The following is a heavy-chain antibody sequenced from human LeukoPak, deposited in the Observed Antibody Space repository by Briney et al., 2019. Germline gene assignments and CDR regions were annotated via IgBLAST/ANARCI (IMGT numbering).Heavy chain of an antibody. CDR3: VRDLARVVAGTGI. V-gene: IGHV3-48*02. CDR1: AFSFVRSS. Sequence: GGSLCLSYAASAFSFVRSSIRSVRQAPGKGLEWISSITSSSSTMYYADSVKGRFTISRDNAKNSLFLQLNSLTDEDTAAYTCVRDLARVVAGTGIGGQGILVTVSS. D-gene: IGHD6-19*01. J-gene: IGHJ4*02. CDR2: ITSSSSTM.